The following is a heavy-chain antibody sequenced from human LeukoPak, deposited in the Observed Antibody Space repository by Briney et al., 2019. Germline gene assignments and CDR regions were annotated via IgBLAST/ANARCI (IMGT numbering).Heavy chain of an antibody. D-gene: IGHD5-24*01. J-gene: IGHJ4*02. CDR3: VRDGYNAFDY. CDR2: IYTSGSI. CDR1: GGSISSYY. V-gene: IGHV4-4*07. Sequence: SETLSLNCTVSGGSISSYYGRWIRQPAGKGLELIGRIYTSGSINYSPCVKSRVTMPVDTSKHHFSLKLSSVTAADMAVYYCVRDGYNAFDYWGQGTMVTVSS.